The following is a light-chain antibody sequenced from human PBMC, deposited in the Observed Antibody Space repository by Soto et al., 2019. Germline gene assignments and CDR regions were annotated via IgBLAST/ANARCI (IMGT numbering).Light chain of an antibody. Sequence: EIVLTQSPGILSLSPGERATLSCRASQSVSNDFLAWYQQKPGQAPRLLIYGASTRATDVPDRFSGSGSGADFTLSISRLEPEDFATYYCQQSGDTPPWTFGQGTKVDIK. CDR1: QSVSNDF. CDR2: GAS. V-gene: IGKV3-20*01. CDR3: QQSGDTPPWT. J-gene: IGKJ1*01.